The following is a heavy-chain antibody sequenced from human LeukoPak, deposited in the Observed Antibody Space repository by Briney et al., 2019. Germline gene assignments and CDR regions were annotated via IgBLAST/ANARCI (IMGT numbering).Heavy chain of an antibody. CDR2: ISSSSSYI. V-gene: IGHV3-21*01. Sequence: PGGSLRLSCAASGFTFSSYSMNWVRQAPGKGLEWVSSISSSSSYIYYADSVKGRFTISRDNAKNSLYLQMNSLRAEDTAVYYCARERTYYDSSGYIVVFDYWGQGTLVTVS. J-gene: IGHJ4*02. CDR1: GFTFSSYS. CDR3: ARERTYYDSSGYIVVFDY. D-gene: IGHD3-22*01.